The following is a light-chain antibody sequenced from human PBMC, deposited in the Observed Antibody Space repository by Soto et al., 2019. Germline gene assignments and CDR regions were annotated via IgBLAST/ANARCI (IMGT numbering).Light chain of an antibody. CDR2: DVS. CDR3: SSYTSSSTPYV. V-gene: IGLV2-14*01. CDR1: SSDVGGYNL. Sequence: QSVLTQPASVSGSPGQSITISCTRTSSDVGGYNLVSWYQQHPGKAPKLMIYDVSNRPSGVSNRFSGSKSGNTASLTISGRQAEDEADYYCSSYTSSSTPYVFGTGTKVTVL. J-gene: IGLJ1*01.